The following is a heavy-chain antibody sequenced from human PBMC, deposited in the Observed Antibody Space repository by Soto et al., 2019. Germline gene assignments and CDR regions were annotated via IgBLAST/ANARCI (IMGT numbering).Heavy chain of an antibody. J-gene: IGHJ5*02. Sequence: EVQLVESGGGLVKPGGSLRLSCAASGFTFSTYSMNWVRQAPGKGLEWVSSISSSSSNIYYADSVKGRFTISRDNANNSLYLKMNRLRAEDTAVYYWARGAGAVAIGYSWFDPWGQGTLVTVSS. CDR3: ARGAGAVAIGYSWFDP. V-gene: IGHV3-21*01. CDR1: GFTFSTYS. CDR2: ISSSSSNI. D-gene: IGHD6-19*01.